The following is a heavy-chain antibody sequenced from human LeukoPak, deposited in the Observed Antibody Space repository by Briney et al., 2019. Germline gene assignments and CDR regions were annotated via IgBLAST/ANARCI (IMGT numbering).Heavy chain of an antibody. J-gene: IGHJ4*02. CDR1: GGSFSSYY. CDR3: ARERYDFWSFDY. D-gene: IGHD3-3*01. CDR2: IYTTGTT. V-gene: IGHV4-4*09. Sequence: LETLSLTCTVSGGSFSSYYWSWIRQPPGKGLEWIGYIYTTGTTSYNPSLKSRVTISLDTSKNQFSLQLSSVTAADTAVYYCARERYDFWSFDYWGQGTLVTFSS.